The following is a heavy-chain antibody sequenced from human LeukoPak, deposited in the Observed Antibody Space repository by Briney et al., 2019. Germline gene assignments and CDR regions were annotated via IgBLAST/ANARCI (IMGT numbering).Heavy chain of an antibody. CDR2: IYYGGST. CDR3: ARERAYCSSTSCYFLHYNYSYMDV. V-gene: IGHV4-59*01. D-gene: IGHD2-2*01. Sequence: SETLSLTCTVSGGSLSSYYWSWIRQTPGKGLEWIGYIYYGGSTNFNPSLKSRVTISVDTSKNQFSLKLNSVTPEETAVYYCARERAYCSSTSCYFLHYNYSYMDVWGKGTTVTISS. J-gene: IGHJ6*03. CDR1: GGSLSSYY.